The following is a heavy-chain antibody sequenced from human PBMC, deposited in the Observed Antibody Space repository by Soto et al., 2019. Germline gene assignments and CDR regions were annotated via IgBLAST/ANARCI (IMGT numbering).Heavy chain of an antibody. CDR2: VDPEESET. Sequence: VKVSCKVSGYTFTDHYVHWVQQAPGKGLEWLGLVDPEESETIYAEKFQGRVTITADTSTDTAYMELRSLRSEDTAVYYCAREERNYDILTGYYNYWGQATLVTVSS. CDR1: GYTFTDHY. CDR3: AREERNYDILTGYYNY. V-gene: IGHV1-69-2*01. D-gene: IGHD3-9*01. J-gene: IGHJ4*02.